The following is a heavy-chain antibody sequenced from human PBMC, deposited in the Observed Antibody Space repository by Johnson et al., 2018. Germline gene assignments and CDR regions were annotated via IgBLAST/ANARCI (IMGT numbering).Heavy chain of an antibody. CDR3: AKEGVEWQWQNYYLLDV. D-gene: IGHD6-19*01. CDR1: GFTVSSKY. J-gene: IGHJ6*03. Sequence: VQLVESGGGLIQPGGSLRLSCAAAGFTVSSKYMSWVRQAHGKGLEWVATIKQDVSEKYYVDSMKGRFTNPRDNAKNSLYLQMNSLRDEDTAEYYVAKEGVEWQWQNYYLLDVWGKVTTVNVSS. V-gene: IGHV3-7*01. CDR2: IKQDVSEK.